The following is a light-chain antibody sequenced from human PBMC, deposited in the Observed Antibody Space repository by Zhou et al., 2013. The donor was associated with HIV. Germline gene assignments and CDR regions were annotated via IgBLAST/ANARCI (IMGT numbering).Light chain of an antibody. CDR2: GAS. J-gene: IGKJ5*01. CDR1: QNIKTS. CDR3: QQYGSSPIT. V-gene: IGKV3-20*01. Sequence: DIVLTQSPATLSLSPGERGTLSCRASQNIKTSLAWYQQKPGQAPRLLIYGASSRATGIPDRFSGSGSGTDFTLTISRLEPEDFAVYYCQQYGSSPITFGQGTRLEIK.